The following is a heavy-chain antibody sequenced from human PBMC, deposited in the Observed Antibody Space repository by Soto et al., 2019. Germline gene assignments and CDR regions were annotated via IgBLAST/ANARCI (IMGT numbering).Heavy chain of an antibody. CDR1: GYTFTSYG. D-gene: IGHD3-22*01. V-gene: IGHV1-18*04. CDR3: ARSLVNYYDSSGYSDY. CDR2: ISAYNGNT. J-gene: IGHJ4*02. Sequence: EASVKVSCTASGYTFTSYGISWVRQAPGQGLEWMGWISAYNGNTKYAQKLQGRVTMTTETSTSTAYMELRSLRSEDTAVYYCARSLVNYYDSSGYSDYWGQGTLVTVSS.